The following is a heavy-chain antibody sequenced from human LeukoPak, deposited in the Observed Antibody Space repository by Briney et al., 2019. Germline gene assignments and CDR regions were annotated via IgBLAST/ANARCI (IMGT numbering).Heavy chain of an antibody. CDR3: ARKRGYNYGPFDY. D-gene: IGHD5-18*01. Sequence: SGGSLRLSCAASGFTFSNYWMSWVRQAPGKGLEWVSNIKQDGSEKYYVDSVKGRFTNSRDNAKNSLYLQMNSLRAEDTAVYYCARKRGYNYGPFDYWGQGTLVTVSS. V-gene: IGHV3-7*01. CDR2: IKQDGSEK. CDR1: GFTFSNYW. J-gene: IGHJ4*02.